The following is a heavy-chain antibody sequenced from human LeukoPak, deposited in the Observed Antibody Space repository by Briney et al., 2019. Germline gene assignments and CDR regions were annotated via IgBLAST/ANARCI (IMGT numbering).Heavy chain of an antibody. CDR1: GFTISSYG. CDR3: ARDSRDGDGYFDY. J-gene: IGHJ4*02. D-gene: IGHD5-24*01. Sequence: GRSLRLSCAASGFTISSYGMHWVRQAPGKGLEWVALIWYDGSNKYSADSVKGRFTISRDNSKNTLYLQMNSLRAEDTAVYYCARDSRDGDGYFDYWGQGTLVTVSS. V-gene: IGHV3-33*01. CDR2: IWYDGSNK.